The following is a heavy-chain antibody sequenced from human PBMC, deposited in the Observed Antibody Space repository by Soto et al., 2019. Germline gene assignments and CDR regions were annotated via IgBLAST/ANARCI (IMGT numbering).Heavy chain of an antibody. Sequence: PGESLKISCKASGYRFTSYWIVWVRQMPGKGLEWMGIIYPTDSDTRYSPSFQGQVTISVDKSINTAYLQWSSLKASDTAMYYCARHVDYYYGMDVWGQGTTVTVS. J-gene: IGHJ6*02. V-gene: IGHV5-51*01. CDR2: IYPTDSDT. CDR3: ARHVDYYYGMDV. CDR1: GYRFTSYW.